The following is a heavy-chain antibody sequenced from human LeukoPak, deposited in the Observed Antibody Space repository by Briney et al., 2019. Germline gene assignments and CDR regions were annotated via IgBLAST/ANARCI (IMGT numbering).Heavy chain of an antibody. Sequence: GGSLRLSCAASGFTFSSYAMTWVRQAPGKGLEWVSGISGSGGSTYYADSVKGRFTNSRDNSKNTLYLQMKSLRAEDTAVYYCAKSRYGYNVPPSDAFDVWGQGTMVTVSS. D-gene: IGHD5-24*01. V-gene: IGHV3-23*01. J-gene: IGHJ3*01. CDR1: GFTFSSYA. CDR3: AKSRYGYNVPPSDAFDV. CDR2: ISGSGGST.